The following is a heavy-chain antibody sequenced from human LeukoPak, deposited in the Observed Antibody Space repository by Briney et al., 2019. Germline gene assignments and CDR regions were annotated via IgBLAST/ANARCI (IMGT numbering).Heavy chain of an antibody. CDR1: DGSISSGGYS. V-gene: IGHV4-30-2*01. CDR3: ARGGIAVAGEYYYYGMDV. CDR2: IYHSGST. J-gene: IGHJ6*02. D-gene: IGHD6-19*01. Sequence: SETLSLTCAVSDGSISSGGYSWSWIRQPPGKGLEWIGYIYHSGSTYYNPSLKSRVTISVDRSKNQFSLKLSSVTAADTAVYYCARGGIAVAGEYYYYGMDVWGQGTTVTVSS.